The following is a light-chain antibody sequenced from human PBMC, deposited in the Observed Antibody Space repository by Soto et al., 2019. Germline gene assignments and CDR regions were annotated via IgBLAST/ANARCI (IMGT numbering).Light chain of an antibody. V-gene: IGKV3-20*01. Sequence: EIVLTQSPGTLSLSPGERATLSCRASQSVTGSYGSYLAWYQQKPGQAPRLLIYGASRRATGIPDRFSGSGSGTDFTLTIGRLDPEDFAVYYCQQYGSSPRTFGQGTKVEIK. J-gene: IGKJ1*01. CDR2: GAS. CDR1: QSVTGSYGSY. CDR3: QQYGSSPRT.